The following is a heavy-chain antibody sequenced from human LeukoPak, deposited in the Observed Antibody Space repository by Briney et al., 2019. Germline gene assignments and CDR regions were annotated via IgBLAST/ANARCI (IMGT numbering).Heavy chain of an antibody. D-gene: IGHD3-22*01. Sequence: PGGSLRLSXVVSGFTFSTHSMNWVRQAPGKGLEWVSYISGRSSIIYYANSVKGRFTISRDNAKNSLYLQLNSLRAEDTAVYYCARADSAYYYAQDYWGQGTLVTVSS. CDR3: ARADSAYYYAQDY. V-gene: IGHV3-48*01. CDR2: ISGRSSII. CDR1: GFTFSTHS. J-gene: IGHJ4*02.